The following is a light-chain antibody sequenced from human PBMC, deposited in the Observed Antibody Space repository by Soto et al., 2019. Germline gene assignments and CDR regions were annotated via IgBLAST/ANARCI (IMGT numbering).Light chain of an antibody. CDR1: QSVNSY. CDR3: QQRSSWPLLT. J-gene: IGKJ4*01. Sequence: EIVLTQSPATLSLSPGERATLSCRASQSVNSYLAWYQQKPGQAPRLLIYDASNRATGIPARFGGGGSGTDFTLTISSLEPEDFAVYYCQQRSSWPLLTFGGGTKVEIK. V-gene: IGKV3-11*01. CDR2: DAS.